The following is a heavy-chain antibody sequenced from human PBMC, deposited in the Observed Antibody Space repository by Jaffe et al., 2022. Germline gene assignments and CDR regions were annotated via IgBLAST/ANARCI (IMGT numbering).Heavy chain of an antibody. J-gene: IGHJ3*02. CDR2: INPNSGAT. Sequence: QVQLVQSGTEMKKPGASVKVSCTASGYTFTDYYMYWVRQAPGQGLEWIGWINPNSGATKFAQKFQGRVTMTRDTSISTAYMELSRLRSDDTAVYYCARPDDNYDILTGYSAFDIWGQGTMVTVSP. CDR3: ARPDDNYDILTGYSAFDI. V-gene: IGHV1-2*02. D-gene: IGHD3-9*01. CDR1: GYTFTDYY.